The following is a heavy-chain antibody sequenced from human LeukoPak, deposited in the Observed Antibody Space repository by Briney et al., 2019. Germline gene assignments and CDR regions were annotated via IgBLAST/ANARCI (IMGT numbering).Heavy chain of an antibody. D-gene: IGHD4-17*01. J-gene: IGHJ5*02. V-gene: IGHV1-69*13. CDR2: IIPIFGTA. CDR1: GGTFSSYA. Sequence: SVKVSCKASGGTFSSYAISWVRQAPGQGLEWMGGIIPIFGTANYAQKFQGRVTITADESTSTAYMELSSLRSEDTAVYYCAINDYADYVYNWFDPWGQGTLVTVSS. CDR3: AINDYADYVYNWFDP.